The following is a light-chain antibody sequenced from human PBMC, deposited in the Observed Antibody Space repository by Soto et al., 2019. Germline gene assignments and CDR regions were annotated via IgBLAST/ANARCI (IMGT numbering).Light chain of an antibody. CDR3: QQRTNWLFT. CDR2: DAS. V-gene: IGKV3-11*01. J-gene: IGKJ3*01. CDR1: QSVSRY. Sequence: EIVLTQSPATLSLSPGERATLSCRASQSVSRYLAWYQQKPGQAPRLLIYDASIRATGIPASFSGSGSGTDFTLTISSLEPEDFAVYYCQQRTNWLFTFGPGTKVDIK.